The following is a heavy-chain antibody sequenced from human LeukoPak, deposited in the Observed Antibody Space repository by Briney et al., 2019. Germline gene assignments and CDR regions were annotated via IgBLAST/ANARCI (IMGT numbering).Heavy chain of an antibody. CDR1: GFTFSSYS. J-gene: IGHJ4*02. V-gene: IGHV3-23*01. CDR2: ISGSGGST. D-gene: IGHD6-19*01. CDR3: AKDLSGIAVAAHPLDY. Sequence: TGGSLRLSCAASGFTFSSYSMSWVRQAPGKGLEWVSAISGSGGSTYYADSVKGRFTISRDNSKNTLYLQMNSLRAEDTAVYYCAKDLSGIAVAAHPLDYWGQGTLVTVSS.